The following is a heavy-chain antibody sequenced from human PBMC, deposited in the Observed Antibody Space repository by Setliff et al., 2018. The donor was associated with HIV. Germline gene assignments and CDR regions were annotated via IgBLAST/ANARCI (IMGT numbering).Heavy chain of an antibody. D-gene: IGHD6-13*01. CDR3: ARRDGRSMNAFEI. J-gene: IGHJ3*02. CDR1: DYTFTTYW. Sequence: PGESLKISCKAVDYTFTTYWIGWVRQMPGEGLEWMGIIYPEDSNIKYNPSFQNQVTISADKSISTAYLQVHNLKASDTATYYCARRDGRSMNAFEIWGPGRMVTVSS. V-gene: IGHV5-51*01. CDR2: IYPEDSNI.